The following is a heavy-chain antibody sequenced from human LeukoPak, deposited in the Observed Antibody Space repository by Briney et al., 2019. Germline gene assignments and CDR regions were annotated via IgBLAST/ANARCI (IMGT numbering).Heavy chain of an antibody. CDR3: AKGEVVIPAASDY. Sequence: PGGSLRLSCAASGFTFSSYAMSWVRQPPGKGLEWVSAISGSGGSTYYADSVKGRFTISRDNSKNTLYLQMNSLRAEGTAVYYCAKGEVVIPAASDYWGQGTLVTVSS. CDR2: ISGSGGST. D-gene: IGHD2-2*01. CDR1: GFTFSSYA. V-gene: IGHV3-23*01. J-gene: IGHJ4*02.